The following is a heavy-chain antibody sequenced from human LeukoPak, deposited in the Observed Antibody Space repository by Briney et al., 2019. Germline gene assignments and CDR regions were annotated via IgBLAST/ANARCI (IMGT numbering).Heavy chain of an antibody. J-gene: IGHJ4*02. CDR2: IRSKANSYAT. D-gene: IGHD4-17*01. Sequence: GGSLRLSCAASGFTFSGSAIHWVRQASGKGLEWVGRIRSKANSYATSSAASVKGRFTISRDDSKNTAYLQMNSLKTEDTTVYYCTRDYGVLFDYWGQGTLVTVSS. CDR3: TRDYGVLFDY. V-gene: IGHV3-73*01. CDR1: GFTFSGSA.